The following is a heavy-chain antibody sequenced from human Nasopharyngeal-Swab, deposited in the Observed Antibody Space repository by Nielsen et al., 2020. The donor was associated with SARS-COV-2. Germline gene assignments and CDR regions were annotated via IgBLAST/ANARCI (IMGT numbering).Heavy chain of an antibody. CDR1: GYNFASYW. CDR3: ARSGTYYGMDV. Sequence: GESLKISCKASGYNFASYWIGWVRQMPGRVLEWMGIIYPGDSDTRYSPSFQGQVTISVDKSINTAFLHSSSLKASDIATYYCARSGTYYGMDVWGQGTTVIVS. J-gene: IGHJ6*02. CDR2: IYPGDSDT. D-gene: IGHD1-26*01. V-gene: IGHV5-51*01.